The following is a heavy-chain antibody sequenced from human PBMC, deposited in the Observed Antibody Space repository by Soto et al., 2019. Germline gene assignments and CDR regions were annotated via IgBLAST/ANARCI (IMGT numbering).Heavy chain of an antibody. D-gene: IGHD1-20*01. V-gene: IGHV3-15*01. Sequence: EVHLVESGGGLVNPGGSLRLSCGGSGLTFSSAWMTLVRQAPGKGLEWVGHIKSTSDGGTTEYAALVEGRFTISRDDSENTLYLQMYSLKSEDTAVYYCTTKNGYNAPTEYWGKGTLVPVSS. J-gene: IGHJ4*02. CDR3: TTKNGYNAPTEY. CDR2: IKSTSDGGTT. CDR1: GLTFSSAW.